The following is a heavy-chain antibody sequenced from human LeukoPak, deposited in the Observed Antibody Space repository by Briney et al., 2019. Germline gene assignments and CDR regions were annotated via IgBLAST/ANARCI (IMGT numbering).Heavy chain of an antibody. Sequence: GASVKVSCKASGYTFTGYYMHWVRQAPGQGLEWMGWISAYNGNTNYAQKLQGRVTMTTDTSTSTAYMELRSLRSDDTAVYYCARGPCSSTSCYPLFDYWGQGTLVTVSS. D-gene: IGHD2-2*01. CDR2: ISAYNGNT. V-gene: IGHV1-18*04. CDR1: GYTFTGYY. CDR3: ARGPCSSTSCYPLFDY. J-gene: IGHJ4*02.